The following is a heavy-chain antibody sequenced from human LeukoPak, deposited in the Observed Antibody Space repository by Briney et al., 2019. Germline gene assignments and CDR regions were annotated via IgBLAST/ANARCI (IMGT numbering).Heavy chain of an antibody. CDR1: GFTFSSYS. D-gene: IGHD3-22*01. CDR3: ARAGYDTFPFDY. J-gene: IGHJ4*02. CDR2: ISSSSSYI. Sequence: PGGSLRLSCAASGFTFSSYSMNWVRQAPGKGLEWVSSISSSSSYIYYADSVKGRFTISRDNAKNSLYLQMNSLRAEDTAVYYCARAGYDTFPFDYWGQGTLVTVSS. V-gene: IGHV3-21*01.